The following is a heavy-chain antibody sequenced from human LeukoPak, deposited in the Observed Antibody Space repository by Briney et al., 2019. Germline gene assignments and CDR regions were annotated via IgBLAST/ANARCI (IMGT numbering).Heavy chain of an antibody. V-gene: IGHV1-18*01. J-gene: IGHJ4*02. CDR1: GYTFTSYG. Sequence: ASVKVSFKASGYTFTSYGISWVRQAPGQGLEWMGWISAYNGNTNYAQKLQGRVTMTTDTSTSTAYMELRSLRSDDTAVYYCARGPTNWGSRGYFDYWGQGTLVTVSS. CDR2: ISAYNGNT. CDR3: ARGPTNWGSRGYFDY. D-gene: IGHD7-27*01.